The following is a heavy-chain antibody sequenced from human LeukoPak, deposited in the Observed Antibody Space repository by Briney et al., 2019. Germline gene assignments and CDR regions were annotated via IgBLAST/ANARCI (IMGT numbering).Heavy chain of an antibody. J-gene: IGHJ4*02. CDR2: INHGGST. D-gene: IGHD6-19*01. CDR3: ARTSGAGTSAGTIDY. Sequence: SETLSLTCAVYGGSFSGYYWSWIRQPPGKGLEWIGEINHGGSTNYNPSLKSRVTVLVDTSKNQFSLKVNSVTAADTAIYYCARTSGAGTSAGTIDYWGQGTLVTVSS. V-gene: IGHV4-34*01. CDR1: GGSFSGYY.